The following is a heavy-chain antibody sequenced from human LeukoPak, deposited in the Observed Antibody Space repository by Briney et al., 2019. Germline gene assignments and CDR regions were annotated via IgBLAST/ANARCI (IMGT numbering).Heavy chain of an antibody. CDR3: ARDRSGPFDS. Sequence: ASVTVSFKASGYPFYTYGISWVRQAPGQGLEWMGWISVYNGNTNYAQKLQGRLTLTTDTSTSSAYMELRSLRSDDTAIYYCARDRSGPFDSWGQGTLVTVSS. D-gene: IGHD3-10*01. CDR2: ISVYNGNT. CDR1: GYPFYTYG. J-gene: IGHJ4*02. V-gene: IGHV1-18*01.